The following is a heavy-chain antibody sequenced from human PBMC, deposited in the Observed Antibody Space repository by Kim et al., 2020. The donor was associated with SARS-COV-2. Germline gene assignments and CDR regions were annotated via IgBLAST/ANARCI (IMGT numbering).Heavy chain of an antibody. CDR3: ARIGSGYYY. J-gene: IGHJ4*02. V-gene: IGHV1-18*01. D-gene: IGHD3-3*01. CDR2: GNT. Sequence: GNTNYAQKLQGRVTMTTDTSTSTAYMELRSLRSDDTAVYYCARIGSGYYYWGQGTLVTVSS.